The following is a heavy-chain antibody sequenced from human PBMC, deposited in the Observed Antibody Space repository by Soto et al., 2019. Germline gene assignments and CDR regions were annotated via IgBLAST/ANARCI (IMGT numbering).Heavy chain of an antibody. CDR3: AREPYLPKARNDF. CDR2: IYYSGST. V-gene: IGHV4-39*07. CDR1: DGSVSNSTFY. J-gene: IGHJ4*02. Sequence: SETLSLTCTVSDGSVSNSTFYWGWIRQAPGKGLEWIGLIYYSGSTYYHRSLKSRASMFIDTSKNQFSLRLTSVTAADSAVYFCAREPYLPKARNDFWGPGTLVTVSS.